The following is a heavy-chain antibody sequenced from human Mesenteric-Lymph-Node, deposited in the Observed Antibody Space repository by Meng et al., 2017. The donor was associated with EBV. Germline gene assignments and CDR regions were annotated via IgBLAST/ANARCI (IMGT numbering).Heavy chain of an antibody. D-gene: IGHD3-9*01. V-gene: IGHV4-4*02. Sequence: APLKEPGPRPCRPSSTLSRTCAVSGDSVISTNWCSWVRQPPGKGLEWIGEIFHIGSTNNNPSLKSRVTISVDNSKNQFSLSLTSVTAADTAIYYCAKVSLTGTFYDHWGQGILVTVSS. J-gene: IGHJ4*02. CDR3: AKVSLTGTFYDH. CDR1: GDSVISTNW. CDR2: IFHIGST.